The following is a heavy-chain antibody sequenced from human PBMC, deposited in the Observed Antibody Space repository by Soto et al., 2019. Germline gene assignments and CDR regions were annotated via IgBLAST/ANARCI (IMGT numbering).Heavy chain of an antibody. CDR3: ARDHEVPGIIWDY. CDR1: VYTFTSYA. D-gene: IGHD3-10*01. Sequence: ASVKVSCESSVYTFTSYAMHWVRQAPGQRLEWMGWISAGNGNTKYSQKFQGRVTITRDTSASTAYVELSSLRADDTAVYHRARDHEVPGIIWDYWGQGILVTVPS. J-gene: IGHJ4*02. V-gene: IGHV1-3*01. CDR2: ISAGNGNT.